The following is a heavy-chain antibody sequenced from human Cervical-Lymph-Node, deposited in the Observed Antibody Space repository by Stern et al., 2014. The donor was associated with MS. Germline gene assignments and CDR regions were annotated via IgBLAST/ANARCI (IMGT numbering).Heavy chain of an antibody. J-gene: IGHJ1*01. CDR1: GFPFSSYG. Sequence: QVQLVQSGGGVVQPGRSLRLSCAASGFPFSSYGMHWVRQAPGKGLEWVAVIWYDGSKEYYADSVKGRFTISRDNSKNTLYLLMNSLRAEDTAVYYCARESGNTAEYFHHWGQGTLVTVSS. CDR3: ARESGNTAEYFHH. D-gene: IGHD4-23*01. V-gene: IGHV3-33*01. CDR2: IWYDGSKE.